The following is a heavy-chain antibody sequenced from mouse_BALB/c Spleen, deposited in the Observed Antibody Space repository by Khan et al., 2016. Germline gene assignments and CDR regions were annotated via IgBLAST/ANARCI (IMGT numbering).Heavy chain of an antibody. CDR3: ARGAY. CDR2: ILPGSGST. CDR1: GYTFSRYW. V-gene: IGHV1-9*01. J-gene: IGHJ3*01. Sequence: QVQLQQPGAELMKPGASVKISCKATGYTFSRYWIEWVKERPGHGLEWIGEILPGSGSTDYNAKFKGKATFTAETSSNTAYIQLSGLTSEDSAVYYCARGAYWGQGTLVTVSA.